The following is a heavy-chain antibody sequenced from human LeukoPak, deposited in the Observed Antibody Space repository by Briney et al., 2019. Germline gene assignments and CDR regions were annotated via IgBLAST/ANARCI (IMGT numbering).Heavy chain of an antibody. Sequence: GGSLRLSCAASVFTFSSYAMHWVRQAPGKGLEYVSAISSNGDSTYYANSVKGRFTISRDNSKNTLYLQMGSLRPEDMAVYYCARARMPSGDLYYYGMDVWGQGTTVTVSS. V-gene: IGHV3-64*01. CDR2: ISSNGDST. CDR1: VFTFSSYA. J-gene: IGHJ6*02. CDR3: ARARMPSGDLYYYGMDV. D-gene: IGHD3-10*01.